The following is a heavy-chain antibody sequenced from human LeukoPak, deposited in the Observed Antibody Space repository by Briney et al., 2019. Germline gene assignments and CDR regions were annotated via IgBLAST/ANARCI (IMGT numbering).Heavy chain of an antibody. Sequence: KTSETLSLTCTVSGGSISSGGYYWSWIRQPPGKGLEWIGYIYHSGSTYYNPSLKSRVTISVDTSKNQFSLKLSSVTAADTAVYYCARGRLYGPIDYWGQGTLVTVSS. CDR1: GGSISSGGYY. CDR2: IYHSGST. V-gene: IGHV4-30-2*01. CDR3: ARGRLYGPIDY. D-gene: IGHD3-10*01. J-gene: IGHJ4*02.